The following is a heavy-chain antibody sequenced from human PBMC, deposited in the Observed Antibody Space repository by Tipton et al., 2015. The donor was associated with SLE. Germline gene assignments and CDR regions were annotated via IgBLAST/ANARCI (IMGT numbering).Heavy chain of an antibody. CDR1: GGSINSTLYY. CDR3: ARDVITITDSDAIDI. D-gene: IGHD2-21*01. CDR2: IYYSGSA. J-gene: IGHJ3*02. V-gene: IGHV4-31*03. Sequence: GLVKPSETLSLTCTVSGGSINSTLYYWGWIRQPPGKGLEWIGYIYYSGSAFYNPSLKSRVTMSVDTSKNQFFMMLSSATAEDTAVYYCARDVITITDSDAIDIWGQGTMVTVSS.